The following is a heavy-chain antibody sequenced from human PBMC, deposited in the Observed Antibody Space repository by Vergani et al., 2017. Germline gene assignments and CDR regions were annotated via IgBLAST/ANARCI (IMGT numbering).Heavy chain of an antibody. CDR1: GFTFSSSA. Sequence: ELQLLESGRGLVQPGGSLRLSCAASGFTFSSSAMSWVRQAPGKGLEWVSAISGSGGSTYYADSVKGRFTISRDNSKNTLYLQMNSLRAEDTAVYYCAKDGYGDYVPFDYWGQGTLVTVSS. CDR3: AKDGYGDYVPFDY. V-gene: IGHV3-23*01. J-gene: IGHJ4*02. CDR2: ISGSGGST. D-gene: IGHD4-17*01.